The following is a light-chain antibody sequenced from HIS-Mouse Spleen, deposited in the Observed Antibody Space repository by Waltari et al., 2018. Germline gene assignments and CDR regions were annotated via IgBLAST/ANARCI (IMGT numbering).Light chain of an antibody. CDR1: QGISSY. CDR2: AAS. CDR3: QQYYSYPLYT. J-gene: IGKJ2*01. V-gene: IGKV1-8*01. Sequence: AIRMTQSPSSLSASTGDRVTLTCRASQGISSYLAWYQQKPGKAPKLLIYAASTLQSGVPSRFSGSGSGTDFTLTISCLQSEDFATYYCQQYYSYPLYTFGQGTKLEIK.